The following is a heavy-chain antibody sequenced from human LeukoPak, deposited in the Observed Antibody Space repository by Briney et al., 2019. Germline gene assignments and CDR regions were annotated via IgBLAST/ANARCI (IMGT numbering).Heavy chain of an antibody. CDR2: INPSSGGT. J-gene: IGHJ6*02. D-gene: IGHD3-22*01. CDR3: ARRIVVGYGMDL. Sequence: ASVKVSCKASGYTFTGYYMHWVRQAPGQGLEWMGWINPSSGGTNYAQKFQGRVTMTRDTSISTAYMELSRLRSDDTAVYYCARRIVVGYGMDLWGQGTTVTVSS. V-gene: IGHV1-2*02. CDR1: GYTFTGYY.